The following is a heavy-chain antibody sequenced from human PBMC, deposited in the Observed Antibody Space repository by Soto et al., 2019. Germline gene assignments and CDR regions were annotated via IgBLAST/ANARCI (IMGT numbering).Heavy chain of an antibody. CDR1: GASISSGDYY. D-gene: IGHD3-10*01. CDR2: IYYSGST. V-gene: IGHV4-30-4*01. Sequence: TLSLTCTVSGASISSGDYYWGWIRQPPGKGMEWIGYIYYSGSTYYNPSLKSRVTISVDTSKNQFSLKLSSVTAADTAVYYCASPGGRHGSGSHYDYGMDVWGQGTTVTVSS. CDR3: ASPGGRHGSGSHYDYGMDV. J-gene: IGHJ6*02.